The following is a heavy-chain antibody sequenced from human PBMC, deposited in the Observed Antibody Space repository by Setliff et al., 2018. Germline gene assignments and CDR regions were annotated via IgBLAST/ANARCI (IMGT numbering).Heavy chain of an antibody. CDR2: IRSKGYGGTT. Sequence: GGSLRFSCTVSGFSVGDDAMTWVRQTPGKGLEWIGFIRSKGYGGTTEYAASVRGRFIISRDDSKNIVYLQMNSLKTEDAGLYYCSRDATLTGALDYWGQGTLVTVSS. D-gene: IGHD7-27*01. J-gene: IGHJ4*02. CDR3: SRDATLTGALDY. V-gene: IGHV3-49*04. CDR1: GFSVGDDA.